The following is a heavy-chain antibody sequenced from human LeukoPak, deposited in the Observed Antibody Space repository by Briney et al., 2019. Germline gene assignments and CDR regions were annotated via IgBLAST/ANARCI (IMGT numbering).Heavy chain of an antibody. Sequence: ASMKVSCKASGYTFTSYDINWVRQATGQGLEWMGWMNPNSGNTGYAQKFQGRVTMTRNTSISTAYMELSSLRSEDTAVYYCVRALPARGHYFDYWGQGTLVTVSS. CDR3: VRALPARGHYFDY. V-gene: IGHV1-8*01. CDR2: MNPNSGNT. J-gene: IGHJ4*02. CDR1: GYTFTSYD.